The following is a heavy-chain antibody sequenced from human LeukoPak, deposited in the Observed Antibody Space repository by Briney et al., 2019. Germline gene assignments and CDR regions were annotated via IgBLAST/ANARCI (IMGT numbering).Heavy chain of an antibody. J-gene: IGHJ4*02. Sequence: SETLSLTCTVSGASISNHYWSWIRQPAGKALEWIGRIYSSGDTDYNPSLKSRVTMSVDTSKSQFSLKLGSVIAADTAVYYCARGGNSGSYSENWGQGTLVTVSS. D-gene: IGHD1-26*01. CDR3: ARGGNSGSYSEN. CDR1: GASISNHY. V-gene: IGHV4-4*07. CDR2: IYSSGDT.